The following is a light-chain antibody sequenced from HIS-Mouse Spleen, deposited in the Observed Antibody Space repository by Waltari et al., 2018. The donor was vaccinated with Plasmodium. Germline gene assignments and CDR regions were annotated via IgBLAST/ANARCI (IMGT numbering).Light chain of an antibody. V-gene: IGKV3-15*01. CDR2: GAS. CDR1: QGVSSN. J-gene: IGKJ3*01. Sequence: EIVMPQSPATLSVSPGERATLSCRASQGVSSNLAWYQQKPGQAPRLLIYGASTRATGIPARFSGSGSGTEFTLTISSLQSEDFAVYYCQQYNNWSFTFGPGTKVDIK. CDR3: QQYNNWSFT.